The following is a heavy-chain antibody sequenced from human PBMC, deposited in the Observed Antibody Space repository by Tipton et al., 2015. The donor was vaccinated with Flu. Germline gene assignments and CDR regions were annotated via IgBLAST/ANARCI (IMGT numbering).Heavy chain of an antibody. CDR3: ARYFWDDDPFAFDI. J-gene: IGHJ3*02. CDR2: IFSGGSV. V-gene: IGHV3-66*02. CDR1: GFSVSDNY. Sequence: SLRLSCAASGFSVSDNYMSWVRQAPGKGLEWVSLIFSGGSVYYTDSVKGRFTISRDISQNTVNLQMKSLITEDTALYYCARYFWDDDPFAFDIWGQGTMVTVSS. D-gene: IGHD1-1*01.